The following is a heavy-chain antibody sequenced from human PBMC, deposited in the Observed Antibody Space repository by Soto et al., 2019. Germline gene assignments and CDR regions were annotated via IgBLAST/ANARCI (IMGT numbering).Heavy chain of an antibody. CDR1: GFTLSNYA. Sequence: EVQMLESGGGLAQPGGSLRFSCAASGFTLSNYALSWVRQPPGKGLEWVSGIRGRGDFTSDPDSVGGRFTLSRDNSMNTLYLQMNSLRVEDTAVYYCARGPTIFGVGVDAFDIWGQGTMATVSS. D-gene: IGHD3-3*01. CDR2: IRGRGDFT. CDR3: ARGPTIFGVGVDAFDI. V-gene: IGHV3-23*01. J-gene: IGHJ3*02.